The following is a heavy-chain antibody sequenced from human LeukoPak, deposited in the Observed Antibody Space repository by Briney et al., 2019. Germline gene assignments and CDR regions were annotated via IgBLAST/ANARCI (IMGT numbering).Heavy chain of an antibody. CDR2: INPSGGST. CDR1: GYTFTSYY. Sequence: ASVKVSCKASGYTFTSYYMHWVRQAPGQGLEWMGLINPSGGSTSYAQKFQGRVTMTRDTSISTAYMELSRLRSDDTAVYYCASQPYYFDSSGYYDYWGQGTLVTVSS. CDR3: ASQPYYFDSSGYYDY. J-gene: IGHJ4*02. D-gene: IGHD3-22*01. V-gene: IGHV1-46*01.